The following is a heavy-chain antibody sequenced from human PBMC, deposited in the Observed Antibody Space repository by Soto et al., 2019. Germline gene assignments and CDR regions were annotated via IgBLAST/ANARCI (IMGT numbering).Heavy chain of an antibody. CDR1: GFTFSSYG. V-gene: IGHV3-30*18. CDR3: AKDYYGDSSGSLDY. CDR2: ISYDGSNK. Sequence: GGSLRLSCAASGFTFSSYGMHWVRQAPGKGLEWVAVISYDGSNKYYADSVKGRFTISRDNSKNTLYLQMNSLRAEDTAVYYCAKDYYGDSSGSLDYWGQGTLVTVSS. D-gene: IGHD3-22*01. J-gene: IGHJ4*02.